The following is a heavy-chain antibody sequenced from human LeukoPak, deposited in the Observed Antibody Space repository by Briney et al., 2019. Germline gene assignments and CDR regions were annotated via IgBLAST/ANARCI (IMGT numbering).Heavy chain of an antibody. Sequence: GESLKISCKGSGYSFTSYWIGWVRQMPGKGLEWMGIIYPGDSDTRYSPSFQGQVTISADKSISTAYLQWSSLKASDTAMYYCARLARGVRDHWYFDLWGRGTLVTVSS. CDR3: ARLARGVRDHWYFDL. CDR2: IYPGDSDT. D-gene: IGHD3-10*01. J-gene: IGHJ2*01. CDR1: GYSFTSYW. V-gene: IGHV5-51*01.